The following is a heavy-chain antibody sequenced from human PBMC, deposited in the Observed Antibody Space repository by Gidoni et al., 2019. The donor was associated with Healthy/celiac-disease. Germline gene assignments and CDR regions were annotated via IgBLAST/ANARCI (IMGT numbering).Heavy chain of an antibody. J-gene: IGHJ6*02. CDR1: GFTFSSYG. V-gene: IGHV3-30*18. CDR2: ISYDGSNK. Sequence: QVQLVESGGGVVQPGRSLRLSCAASGFTFSSYGMHWVRQAPGKGPELVAVISYDGSNKYYADSVKGRFTISRDNSKNTLYLQMNSLRAEDTAVYYCAKDRYPTTVTTRYYGMDVWGQGTTVTVSS. CDR3: AKDRYPTTVTTRYYGMDV. D-gene: IGHD4-17*01.